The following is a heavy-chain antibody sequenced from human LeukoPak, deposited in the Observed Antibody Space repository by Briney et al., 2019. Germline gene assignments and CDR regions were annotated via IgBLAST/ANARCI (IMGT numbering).Heavy chain of an antibody. Sequence: GGSLRLSCAASGFTFGSYWMSWVRQAPGKGLEWVANIKQDGSEKYSVGSVRGRFTISRDNAKNSLYLQMNSLRAEDTAVYYCARRPAANAFDIWGQGTMVTVSS. CDR2: IKQDGSEK. D-gene: IGHD2-2*01. CDR3: ARRPAANAFDI. V-gene: IGHV3-7*01. CDR1: GFTFGSYW. J-gene: IGHJ3*02.